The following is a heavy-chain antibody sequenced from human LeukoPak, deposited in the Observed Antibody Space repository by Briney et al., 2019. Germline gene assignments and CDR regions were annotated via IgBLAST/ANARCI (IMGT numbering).Heavy chain of an antibody. CDR3: ARARIDY. D-gene: IGHD1-14*01. Sequence: GGSLRLSCACSGFTFSTYWMTWVRQAPGKGLEWVATIKEDASEIYYADSVKGRFTISRDNAKNSLHLLMNSLIAEDTAMYYCARARIDYWGQGTLVIVSS. V-gene: IGHV3-7*04. J-gene: IGHJ4*02. CDR2: IKEDASEI. CDR1: GFTFSTYW.